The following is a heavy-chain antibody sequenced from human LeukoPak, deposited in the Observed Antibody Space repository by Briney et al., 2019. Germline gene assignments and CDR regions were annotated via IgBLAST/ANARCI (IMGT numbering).Heavy chain of an antibody. Sequence: PGGSLRLSCAASGFSFSSYGMHWVRQAPGKGREWVAVIWYYGSNKYYADSVKGRFTISRNNSKNTLYLQMHRLRAEDTAVYYCARDQGQQLVNDAFDIWGQGTMVTVSS. CDR2: IWYYGSNK. CDR1: GFSFSSYG. J-gene: IGHJ3*02. CDR3: ARDQGQQLVNDAFDI. V-gene: IGHV3-33*01. D-gene: IGHD6-13*01.